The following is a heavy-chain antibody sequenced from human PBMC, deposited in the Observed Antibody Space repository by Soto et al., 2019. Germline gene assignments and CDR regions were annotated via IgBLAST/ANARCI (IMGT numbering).Heavy chain of an antibody. V-gene: IGHV4-59*08. Sequence: SETLSLTCTVSGGSISSYYWSWIRQPPGKGLEWIGYIYYSGSTNYNPSLKSRVTISVDTSKNQFSLKLSSVTAADTAVYYCARSIPDRGYFDYWGQGTLVTVSS. J-gene: IGHJ4*02. CDR1: GGSISSYY. CDR2: IYYSGST. CDR3: ARSIPDRGYFDY. D-gene: IGHD3-16*01.